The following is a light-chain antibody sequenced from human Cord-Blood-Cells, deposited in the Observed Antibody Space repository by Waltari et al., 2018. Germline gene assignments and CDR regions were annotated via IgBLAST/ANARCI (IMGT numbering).Light chain of an antibody. CDR2: WAS. Sequence: DIVMTQSPDSLAVSPGERATINSKSSHSVLYSPNNKNYLAWYQQKPGQPPKLLIYWASTRESGVPDRFSGSGSGTDFTLTISSLQAEDVAVYYCQQYYSTPYSFGQGTKLEIK. V-gene: IGKV4-1*01. J-gene: IGKJ2*03. CDR1: HSVLYSPNNKNY. CDR3: QQYYSTPYS.